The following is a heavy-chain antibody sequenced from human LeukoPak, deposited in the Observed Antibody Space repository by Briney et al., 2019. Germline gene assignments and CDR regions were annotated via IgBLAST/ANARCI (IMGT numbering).Heavy chain of an antibody. D-gene: IGHD2-15*01. CDR3: ARESYCSGGSCYSGRAFDI. CDR1: GFTFSSYA. V-gene: IGHV3-74*01. CDR2: IKNDGSST. J-gene: IGHJ3*02. Sequence: PGGSLRLSCAASGFTFSSYAMSWVRQAPGKGLVWVSRIKNDGSSTYYADSVKGRLTISRDNAKNTLYLQMNSLRAEDTAVYHCARESYCSGGSCYSGRAFDIWGQGTMVTVSS.